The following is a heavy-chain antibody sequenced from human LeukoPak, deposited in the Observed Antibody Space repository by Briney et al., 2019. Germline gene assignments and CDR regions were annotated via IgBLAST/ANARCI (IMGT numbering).Heavy chain of an antibody. V-gene: IGHV4-34*01. CDR1: GGSFSGYY. D-gene: IGHD5-18*01. CDR3: ASGYSYGNGYYYYYYMDV. Sequence: SETLSLTCAVYGGSFSGYYWSWIRQPQGKGLEWIGEINHSGSTNYNPSLKSRVTISVDTSKNQFSLKLSSVTAADTAVYYCASGYSYGNGYYYYYYMDVWGKGTTVTVSS. J-gene: IGHJ6*03. CDR2: INHSGST.